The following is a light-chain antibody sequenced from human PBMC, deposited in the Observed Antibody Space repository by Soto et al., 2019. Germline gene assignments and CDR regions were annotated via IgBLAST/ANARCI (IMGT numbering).Light chain of an antibody. CDR3: QQYGSSFRYT. CDR1: QSVNGNY. Sequence: EIVLTQSPGTLSLSQGERATLSCRASQSVNGNYLTWYQQKPGQAPRLLIYGASSRATGIPDRFSGSGSGTDFTLTISRLEPEDFAVYYCQQYGSSFRYTFGQGTKLEIK. CDR2: GAS. V-gene: IGKV3-20*01. J-gene: IGKJ2*01.